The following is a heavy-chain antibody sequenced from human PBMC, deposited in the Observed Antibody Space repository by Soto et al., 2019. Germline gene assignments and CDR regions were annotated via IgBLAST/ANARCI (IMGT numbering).Heavy chain of an antibody. CDR2: IYSGGST. D-gene: IGHD3-22*01. Sequence: GGSLRLSCAASGFTVSSNYMSWVRQAPGKGLEWVSVIYSGGSTYYADSVKGRFTISRDNSKNTLYLQMNSLRAEDTAVYYCARGYYYDSSGLAFDIWGQGTMVTVSS. J-gene: IGHJ3*02. V-gene: IGHV3-53*01. CDR1: GFTVSSNY. CDR3: ARGYYYDSSGLAFDI.